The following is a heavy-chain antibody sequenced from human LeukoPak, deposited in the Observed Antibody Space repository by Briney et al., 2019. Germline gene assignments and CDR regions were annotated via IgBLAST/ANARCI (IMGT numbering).Heavy chain of an antibody. CDR3: ATGNWNYDS. V-gene: IGHV4-59*08. D-gene: IGHD1-7*01. J-gene: IGHJ5*01. CDR2: IYYSGST. CDR1: GGSISSYY. Sequence: SETLSLTCTVSGGSISSYYWSWIRQPPGKGLEWIGYIYYSGSTNYNSSLRSRVTISINTSKTQFSLNLISVTAADTAVYFCATGNWNYDSWGQGTLVTVSS.